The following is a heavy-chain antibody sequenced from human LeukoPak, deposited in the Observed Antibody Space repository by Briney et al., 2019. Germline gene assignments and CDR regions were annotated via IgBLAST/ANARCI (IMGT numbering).Heavy chain of an antibody. D-gene: IGHD4-17*01. CDR3: ARGPDYGDFFFDY. CDR1: GFTFSSYW. Sequence: GGSLRLSCAASGFTFSSYWMSWVRQAPGKGLEWVANIKQDGSEKYYVDSVKGRFTISRDNAKNSLYLQMNSLRAEDTAVYYCARGPDYGDFFFDYWGQGTRVTVSS. CDR2: IKQDGSEK. J-gene: IGHJ4*02. V-gene: IGHV3-7*01.